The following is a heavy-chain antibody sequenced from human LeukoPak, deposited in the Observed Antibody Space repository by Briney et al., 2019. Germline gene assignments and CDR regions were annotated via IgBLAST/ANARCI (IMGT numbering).Heavy chain of an antibody. CDR2: IYHSGST. D-gene: IGHD2-8*01. V-gene: IGHV4-39*07. CDR1: GDSISSSSSY. Sequence: SETLSLTCSVSGDSISSSSSYWGWIRQPPGKGLEWIGSIYHSGSTYYNPSLKSRVTISGDTSKNQFSLKLSSVTAADTAVYYCARVYGPVDYWGQGTLVTVSS. CDR3: ARVYGPVDY. J-gene: IGHJ4*02.